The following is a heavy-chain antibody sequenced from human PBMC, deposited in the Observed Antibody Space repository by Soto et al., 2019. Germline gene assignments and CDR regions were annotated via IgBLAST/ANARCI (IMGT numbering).Heavy chain of an antibody. CDR1: GYTFTSYG. CDR2: ISAYNGNT. V-gene: IGHV1-18*04. Sequence: ASVKVSCKASGYTFTSYGVRWVRQAPGQGLEWMGWISAYNGNTNYAQKLQGRLNMTTDTSTRTAYMELRSLRSDDTAVYYCARAHQSTPYYLDYWGQGTLVTAS. CDR3: ARAHQSTPYYLDY. J-gene: IGHJ4*02.